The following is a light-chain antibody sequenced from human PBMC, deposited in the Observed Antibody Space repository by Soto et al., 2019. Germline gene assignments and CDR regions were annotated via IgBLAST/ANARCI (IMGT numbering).Light chain of an antibody. CDR3: QQYNSYWT. J-gene: IGKJ1*01. CDR2: KAS. Sequence: IHMTHAPSTLSASVLYRVTITCRASQSISSWLAWYQQKPGKAPKLLIYKASSLESGVPSRFSGSGSGTEFTLTISSLQPDDFATYYCQQYNSYWTFGQGTRWIS. V-gene: IGKV1-5*03. CDR1: QSISSW.